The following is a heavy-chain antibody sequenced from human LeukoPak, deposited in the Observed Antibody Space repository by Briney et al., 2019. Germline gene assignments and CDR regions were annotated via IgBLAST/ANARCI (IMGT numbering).Heavy chain of an antibody. Sequence: SGTLSLTCAVSGGSISSSNWWSWVRQPPGKGREWIGEIYHSGSTNYNPSLKSRVTISVDKSKNQFSLKLSSVTAADTAVYYCARTPGSYDYGDYEGYFDYWGQGTLVTVSS. CDR1: GGSISSSNW. J-gene: IGHJ4*02. CDR2: IYHSGST. CDR3: ARTPGSYDYGDYEGYFDY. V-gene: IGHV4-4*02. D-gene: IGHD4-17*01.